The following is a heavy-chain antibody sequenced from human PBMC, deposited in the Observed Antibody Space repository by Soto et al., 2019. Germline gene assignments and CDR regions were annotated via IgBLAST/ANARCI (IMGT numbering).Heavy chain of an antibody. CDR2: IIPIFGTA. Sequence: SVKVSCKASGGTFSSYAISWVRQAPGQGLEWMGGIIPIFGTANYAQKFQGRVTITADESTSTAYMELSSLRSEDTAVYYCARSEGIYYDSSGYLYNWFDPWGQGTLVTVPS. CDR3: ARSEGIYYDSSGYLYNWFDP. D-gene: IGHD3-22*01. V-gene: IGHV1-69*13. CDR1: GGTFSSYA. J-gene: IGHJ5*02.